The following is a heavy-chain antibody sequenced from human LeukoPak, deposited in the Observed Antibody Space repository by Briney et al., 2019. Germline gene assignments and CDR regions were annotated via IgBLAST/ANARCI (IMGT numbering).Heavy chain of an antibody. J-gene: IGHJ4*02. Sequence: GGSLRLSCAVSGFTFRSYGMNWVRQAPGKGLEWVSYISTGSTTISYADSVKGRFTISRDNAKSSLYLEMNSLRAEDTAMYYCARGFYTPDYWGQGTLVTVSS. CDR3: ARGFYTPDY. V-gene: IGHV3-48*01. CDR2: ISTGSTTI. CDR1: GFTFRSYG.